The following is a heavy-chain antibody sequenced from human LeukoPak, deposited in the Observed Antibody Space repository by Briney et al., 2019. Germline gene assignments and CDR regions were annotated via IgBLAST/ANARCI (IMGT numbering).Heavy chain of an antibody. Sequence: PSETLSLTCAVYGGSFSGYYWSWIRQPPGKGLEWIGEINHSGSTNYNPSLKSRVTISVDTSKNQFSLKLSSVTAADTAVYYCARPLRTLSVLDPGSSSSDVGYYYYYYMDVWGKGTTVTVSS. CDR3: ARPLRTLSVLDPGSSSSDVGYYYYYYMDV. D-gene: IGHD6-6*01. J-gene: IGHJ6*03. CDR2: INHSGST. V-gene: IGHV4-34*01. CDR1: GGSFSGYY.